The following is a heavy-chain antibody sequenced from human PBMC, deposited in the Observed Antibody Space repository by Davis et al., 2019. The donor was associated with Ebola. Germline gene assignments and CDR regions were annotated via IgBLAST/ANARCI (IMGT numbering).Heavy chain of an antibody. CDR2: INPNDGRT. D-gene: IGHD5-12*01. J-gene: IGHJ3*02. V-gene: IGHV1-46*03. Sequence: SVKVSCKASGYPFTNYYMHWVRQAPGQGLEWMGMINPNDGRTIYAQTFQGRVTVTRDTSTTTVYMDLSSLRSEDTALYYCTTPGGQDSGYDVFDIWGQGTMVTVSS. CDR3: TTPGGQDSGYDVFDI. CDR1: GYPFTNYY.